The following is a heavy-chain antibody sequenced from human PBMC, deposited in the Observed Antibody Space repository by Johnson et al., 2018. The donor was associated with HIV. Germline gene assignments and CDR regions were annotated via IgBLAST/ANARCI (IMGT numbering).Heavy chain of an antibody. Sequence: VQLVESGGGVVQPGGSLRLSCAASGFTFSSSWMHWVCQAPEKGLEWVADIKCDGREKYYVDSVKGRFTISRDTSKNPLYLQMNSLRAEDTAVYYCAREYVGQWLGPRHAFDIWGQGTMVTVSS. CDR2: IKCDGREK. CDR3: AREYVGQWLGPRHAFDI. V-gene: IGHV3-52*01. CDR1: GFTFSSSW. D-gene: IGHD6-19*01. J-gene: IGHJ3*02.